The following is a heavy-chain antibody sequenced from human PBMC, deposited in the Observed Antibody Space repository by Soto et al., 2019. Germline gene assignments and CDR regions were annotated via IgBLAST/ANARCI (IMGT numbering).Heavy chain of an antibody. J-gene: IGHJ1*01. V-gene: IGHV3-48*01. Sequence: GGSLRLSCAASGFTFSNYAMHWVCQAPGKGLEWVSYISNSSSIIYYADSVKGRFTISRDNAKNSLYLQMNSLRAEDTAIYYCARGVPAAMSYFQYWGQGTLVTVSS. CDR1: GFTFSNYA. CDR2: ISNSSSII. CDR3: ARGVPAAMSYFQY. D-gene: IGHD2-2*01.